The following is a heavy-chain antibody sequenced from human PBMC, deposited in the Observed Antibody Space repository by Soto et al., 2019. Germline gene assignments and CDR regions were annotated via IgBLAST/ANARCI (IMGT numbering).Heavy chain of an antibody. V-gene: IGHV5-51*01. D-gene: IGHD6-13*01. CDR3: ARTSAAGKNYNGMDV. CDR2: IYPGDSDT. CDR1: GYNFANYW. Sequence: GESLNISCHGSGYNFANYWIGWVRQMPGKGLEWMGIIYPGDSDTRYSPSFQGQVTISADKSISTAYLQWSSLKASDTAMYYCARTSAAGKNYNGMDVWGQGTAVTVS. J-gene: IGHJ6*02.